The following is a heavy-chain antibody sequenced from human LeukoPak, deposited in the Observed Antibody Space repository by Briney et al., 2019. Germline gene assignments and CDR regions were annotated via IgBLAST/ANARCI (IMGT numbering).Heavy chain of an antibody. CDR2: ISSSSSYI. V-gene: IGHV3-21*01. CDR1: GFTFSSYS. D-gene: IGHD3-10*01. J-gene: IGHJ6*02. Sequence: NPGGSLRLSCAASGFTFSSYSMNWVRQAPGKGLEWVSSISSSSSYIYYADSVKGRFTISRDNAKNSLYLQMNSLRAEDTAVYYCAKGYDELYGMDVWGQGTTVTVSS. CDR3: AKGYDELYGMDV.